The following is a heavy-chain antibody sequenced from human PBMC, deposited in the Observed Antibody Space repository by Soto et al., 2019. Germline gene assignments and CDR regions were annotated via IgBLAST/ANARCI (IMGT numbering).Heavy chain of an antibody. V-gene: IGHV3-23*01. CDR2: ISGSGSPT. CDR1: GFNFVSYA. CDR3: TKMAGSGNYYSNFDY. Sequence: GSLRLSCVGSGFNFVSYALSRVRQAPGRGLEWISGISGSGSPTDYADSVKGRFSISRDNSKNILYLQMSGLRAEDTAVYYCTKMAGSGNYYSNFDYWGQGTQVTVS. J-gene: IGHJ4*02. D-gene: IGHD3-10*01.